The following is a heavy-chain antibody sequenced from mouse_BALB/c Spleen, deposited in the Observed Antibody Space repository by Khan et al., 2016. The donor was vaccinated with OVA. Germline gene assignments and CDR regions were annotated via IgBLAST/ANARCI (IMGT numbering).Heavy chain of an antibody. V-gene: IGHV5-6-3*01. CDR1: GFTFSSYG. Sequence: EVELVESGGVLVQPRGSLKLSCAASGFTFSSYGMSWVRQTPDKRLELVATINSNGGSTYYPDSVKGRFTISRDNAKNTLYLQMSSLKSEDTAMYYCARGGDWYYGSSPFAYWGQGTLVTVSA. D-gene: IGHD1-1*01. CDR3: ARGGDWYYGSSPFAY. J-gene: IGHJ3*01. CDR2: INSNGGST.